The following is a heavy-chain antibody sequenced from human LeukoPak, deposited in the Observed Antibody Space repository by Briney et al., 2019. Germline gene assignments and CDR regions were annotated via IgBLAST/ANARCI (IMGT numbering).Heavy chain of an antibody. CDR2: INPSGGST. Sequence: ASVKVSCKASGYTFTSYYMHWVRQAPGQGLEWVGIINPSGGSTSYAQKFQGRVTMTRDTSTSTVYMELSSLRSKDTAVYYCARDLPSGSYFGGWFDPWGQGTLVTVSS. D-gene: IGHD1-26*01. CDR1: GYTFTSYY. J-gene: IGHJ5*02. CDR3: ARDLPSGSYFGGWFDP. V-gene: IGHV1-46*01.